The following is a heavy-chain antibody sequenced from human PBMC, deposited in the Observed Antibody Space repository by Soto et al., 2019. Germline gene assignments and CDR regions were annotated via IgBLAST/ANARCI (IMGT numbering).Heavy chain of an antibody. CDR3: TRGEGWELLRGFDY. V-gene: IGHV3-49*04. D-gene: IGHD1-26*01. CDR1: GVTLGDYA. Sequence: GSLKLSCTAAGVTLGDYAMSWVRQAPGKGLDWVGFIRSKAYGGTTEYAASVKGRFTISRDDSKSIAYLQMNSLKTEDTAVYYCTRGEGWELLRGFDYSGQGTLVTGSS. J-gene: IGHJ4*02. CDR2: IRSKAYGGTT.